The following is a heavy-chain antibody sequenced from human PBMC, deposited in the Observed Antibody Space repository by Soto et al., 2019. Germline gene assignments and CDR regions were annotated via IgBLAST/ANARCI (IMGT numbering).Heavy chain of an antibody. CDR1: GDSISSDNYY. J-gene: IGHJ4*01. CDR3: ARHPGYAVPTVYATHYFNC. Sequence: QLQLQESGPGLVKPSETLSLTCTVSGDSISSDNYYCGWIRQPPGKGLEWLGSIYYTGSTYYNPSLKSRFTMSLDTSVSQFSQKLSSVTAADTAVYYCARHPGYAVPTVYATHYFNCWGHGILVTVST. CDR2: IYYTGST. D-gene: IGHD2-8*01. V-gene: IGHV4-39*01.